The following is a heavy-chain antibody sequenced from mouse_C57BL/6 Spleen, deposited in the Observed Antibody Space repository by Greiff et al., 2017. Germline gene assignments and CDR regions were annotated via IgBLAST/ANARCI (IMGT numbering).Heavy chain of an antibody. V-gene: IGHV14-1*01. D-gene: IGHD2-1*01. J-gene: IGHJ1*03. CDR1: GFNIKDYY. CDR2: IDPEDGDT. CDR3: TPYGNYSYWYFDV. Sequence: EVQLQQSGAELVRPGASVKLSCTASGFNIKDYYMHWVKQRPAQGLEWIGRIDPEDGDTEYAPKFQGKATMTADTSSNTAYLQLSSLTSEDTAVYYCTPYGNYSYWYFDVWGTGTTVTVSS.